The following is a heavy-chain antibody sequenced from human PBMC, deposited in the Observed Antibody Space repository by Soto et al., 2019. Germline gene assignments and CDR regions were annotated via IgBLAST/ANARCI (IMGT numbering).Heavy chain of an antibody. CDR1: GGTFSSYA. V-gene: IGHV1-69*13. D-gene: IGHD2-2*01. CDR2: IIPIFGTA. CDR3: ARDRCSSTSCYLPAFWFDP. Sequence: SVKVSCKASGGTFSSYAISWVRQAPGQGLEWMGGIIPIFGTANYAQKFQGRVTITADESASTAYMELSSLRSEDTAVYYCARDRCSSTSCYLPAFWFDPWGQGTLVTVSS. J-gene: IGHJ5*02.